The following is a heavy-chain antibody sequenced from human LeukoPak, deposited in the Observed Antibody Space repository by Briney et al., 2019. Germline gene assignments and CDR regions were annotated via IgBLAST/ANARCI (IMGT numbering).Heavy chain of an antibody. CDR3: ARLRDIVAFDAFDI. Sequence: GGSLRLSCAASGFTFSRYSMNWVRQAPGKGLEWVSSISGSSYYRHYTDSVKGRFTISRDNASNSLYLQMNSLRAEDTAVYYCARLRDIVAFDAFDIWSQGTMVTVSS. CDR1: GFTFSRYS. CDR2: ISGSSYYR. V-gene: IGHV3-21*01. D-gene: IGHD2-15*01. J-gene: IGHJ3*02.